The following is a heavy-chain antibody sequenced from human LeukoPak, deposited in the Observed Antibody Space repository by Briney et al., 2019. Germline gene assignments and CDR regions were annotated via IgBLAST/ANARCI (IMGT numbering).Heavy chain of an antibody. CDR1: GYAFTSYY. CDR2: INPSGGST. J-gene: IGHJ4*02. Sequence: ASVKVSCKASGYAFTSYYMHWVRQAPGQGLEWMGMINPSGGSTSYEQKFQGRLTMTRDTSTSTVYMELSSLRSEDTAVYYCVRRRDGYNFGYWGQGTLVTVSS. D-gene: IGHD5-24*01. V-gene: IGHV1-46*01. CDR3: VRRRDGYNFGY.